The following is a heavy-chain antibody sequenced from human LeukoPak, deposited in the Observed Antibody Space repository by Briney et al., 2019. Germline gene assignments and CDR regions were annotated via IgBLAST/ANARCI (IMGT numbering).Heavy chain of an antibody. CDR1: GFTFSSYW. CDR3: ARYYALANCYYYMDV. Sequence: GGSLRLSCAASGFTFSSYWMSWVRQAPGKGLEWVANIKQDGSEKYYVDSVKGRFTISRDNAKNSLYLQMNSLRAEDTAVYYCARYYALANCYYYMDVWGKGTTVTVSS. J-gene: IGHJ6*03. CDR2: IKQDGSEK. D-gene: IGHD2-2*01. V-gene: IGHV3-7*01.